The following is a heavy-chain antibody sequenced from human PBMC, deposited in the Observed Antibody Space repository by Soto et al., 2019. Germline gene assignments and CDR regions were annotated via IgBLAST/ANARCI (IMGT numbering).Heavy chain of an antibody. CDR2: ISAYNGNT. CDR3: ARDLVPGYTGFSDY. J-gene: IGHJ4*02. CDR1: GYTFSNYG. D-gene: IGHD5-12*01. Sequence: ASVNVSCKTSGYTFSNYGINWVRQAPGQGLEWMGWISAYNGNTNFAQKLQGRVSLTTDTSSTTAYMELRSLTSDDTAVYYCARDLVPGYTGFSDYWGQGTLVTVSS. V-gene: IGHV1-18*01.